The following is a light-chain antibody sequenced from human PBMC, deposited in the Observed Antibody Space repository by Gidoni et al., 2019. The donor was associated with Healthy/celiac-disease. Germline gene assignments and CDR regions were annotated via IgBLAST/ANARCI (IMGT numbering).Light chain of an antibody. Sequence: QSALTQPASVSGSPGQSITISCTGTSSGVGSYNLVSWYQQHPGKAPKLMIYEVSKRPSVVSNRFSGSKSGNTASLTISGLQAEDEADYYCCSYAGSSTYVFGTGTKVTVL. J-gene: IGLJ1*01. CDR3: CSYAGSSTYV. V-gene: IGLV2-23*02. CDR2: EVS. CDR1: SSGVGSYNL.